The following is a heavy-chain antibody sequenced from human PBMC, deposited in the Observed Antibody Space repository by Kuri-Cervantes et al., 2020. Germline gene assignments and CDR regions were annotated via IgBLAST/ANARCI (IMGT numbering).Heavy chain of an antibody. D-gene: IGHD6-6*01. Sequence: GESLKISCAASGFTFRDAWMSWVRQAPGKGLEWVANIKQDGSEKYYVDSVKGRFTISRDNAKNSLYLQMNSLRAEDTAVYYCAREEFSSSGYFDYWVQGTLVTVSS. CDR3: AREEFSSSGYFDY. CDR1: GFTFRDAW. CDR2: IKQDGSEK. V-gene: IGHV3-7*01. J-gene: IGHJ4*02.